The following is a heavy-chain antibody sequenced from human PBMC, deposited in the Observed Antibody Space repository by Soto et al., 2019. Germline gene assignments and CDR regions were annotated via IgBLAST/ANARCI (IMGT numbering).Heavy chain of an antibody. CDR2: SYYSGST. V-gene: IGHV4-39*01. D-gene: IGHD2-15*01. CDR1: GGSISSSSYY. J-gene: IGHJ6*02. CDR3: ARHRQGFRYYYYYGMDV. Sequence: QLQLQESGPGLVKPSETLSLTCTVSGGSISSSSYYWGWIRQPPGKGLEWIGSSYYSGSTYYNPSLKRRVTISVETCKNQFALKLSSVAAAATAVYYWARHRQGFRYYYYYGMDVWGQGTTVTVSS.